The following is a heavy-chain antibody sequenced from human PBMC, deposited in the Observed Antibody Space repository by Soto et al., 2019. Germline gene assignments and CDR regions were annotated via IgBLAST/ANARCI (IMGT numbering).Heavy chain of an antibody. Sequence: GESLKISCKGSGYSFSRYWIGWVRQMPGKGLEWMGIIYPGDSDTRYSPSLQGQVTISADKSISTAYLQWSSLKASDTAMYYCAKSITGRRDAFDLWGQGTMVTVSS. D-gene: IGHD6-6*01. CDR2: IYPGDSDT. CDR1: GYSFSRYW. CDR3: AKSITGRRDAFDL. V-gene: IGHV5-51*01. J-gene: IGHJ3*01.